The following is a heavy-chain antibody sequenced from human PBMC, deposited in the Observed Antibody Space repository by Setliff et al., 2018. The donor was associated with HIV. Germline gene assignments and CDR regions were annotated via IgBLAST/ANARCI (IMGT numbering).Heavy chain of an antibody. CDR3: ARGVRDNSGWSSYYFDY. CDR1: GESFSGYY. D-gene: IGHD6-19*01. V-gene: IGHV4-34*01. Sequence: ASETLSLTCAVYGESFSGYYWNWIRQPPGKGLEWIGEINHSGRTNYNPSLESRVTTSVDTSKKQFSLRLTSVTAADTAVYYCARGVRDNSGWSSYYFDYWGQGTLVTVSS. CDR2: INHSGRT. J-gene: IGHJ4*02.